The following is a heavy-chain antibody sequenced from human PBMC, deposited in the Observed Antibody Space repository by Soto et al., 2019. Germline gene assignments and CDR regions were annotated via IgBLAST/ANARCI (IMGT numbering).Heavy chain of an antibody. CDR2: IYYDGST. CDR3: ARDQLSSGLYVWFDP. Sequence: HVQLQESGPGLVKPSETLSLTCTVSGGSISTYCWSWIRQPPGKGLEGIGYIYYDGSTSYNTSLRRLVAISVDTSKNQYSLILSSVTSADTAVYYCARDQLSSGLYVWFDPWGQGTLVTVSS. D-gene: IGHD6-25*01. V-gene: IGHV4-59*01. CDR1: GGSISTYC. J-gene: IGHJ5*02.